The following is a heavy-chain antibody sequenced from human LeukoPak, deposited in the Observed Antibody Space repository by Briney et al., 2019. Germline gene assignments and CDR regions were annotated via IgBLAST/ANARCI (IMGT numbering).Heavy chain of an antibody. CDR2: IYSGGNT. CDR3: AKKGYYDGSGYYMYYFDH. CDR1: GFTFSSYS. D-gene: IGHD3-22*01. Sequence: PGGSLRLSCAASGFTFSSYSMNWVRQAPGKGLDWVSVIYSGGNTYYADSVKGRFTISRDNSKNTLYLQMNSLRAEDTAVYYCAKKGYYDGSGYYMYYFDHWGQGTLVTVS. V-gene: IGHV3-53*01. J-gene: IGHJ4*02.